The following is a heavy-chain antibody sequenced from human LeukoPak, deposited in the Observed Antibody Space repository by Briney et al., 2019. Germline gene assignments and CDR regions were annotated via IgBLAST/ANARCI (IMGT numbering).Heavy chain of an antibody. CDR3: AKVRGVIFGIDY. CDR2: IGSSGDRT. CDR1: GFTFSISA. V-gene: IGHV3-23*01. J-gene: IGHJ4*02. D-gene: IGHD3-10*01. Sequence: GGSLRLSCAASGFTFSISAMTWVRQAPGKGLEWVSAIGSSGDRTYYADSVKGRFTISRDNSKNTLYLQMNSLRAEDTAVYYCAKVRGVIFGIDYWGQGTLVTVSS.